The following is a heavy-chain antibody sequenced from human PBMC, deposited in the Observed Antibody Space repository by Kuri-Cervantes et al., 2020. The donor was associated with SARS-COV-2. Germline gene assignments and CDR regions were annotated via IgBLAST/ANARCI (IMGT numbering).Heavy chain of an antibody. CDR1: GGSFSGYY. CDR2: INHSVST. CDR3: AREVGDYYGSGSDYNVNWFDP. D-gene: IGHD3-10*01. J-gene: IGHJ5*02. V-gene: IGHV4-34*01. Sequence: SETLSLTCALYGGSFSGYYWSWTRQPQGKGLEWIGEINHSVSTNYNPSLKGRVTMSVDTTKNQFSPMLSSVTAADTAVYYCAREVGDYYGSGSDYNVNWFDPWGQGTLVTVSS.